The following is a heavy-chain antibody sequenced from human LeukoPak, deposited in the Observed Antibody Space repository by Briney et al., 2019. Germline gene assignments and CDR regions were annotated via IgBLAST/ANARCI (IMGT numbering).Heavy chain of an antibody. CDR1: GGSISSYC. J-gene: IGHJ3*02. CDR2: IHYSGST. D-gene: IGHD2-15*01. V-gene: IGHV4-59*01. Sequence: PSETLSLTCTVSGGSISSYCWSWIRQPPGKGLEWIGYIHYSGSTNYNPSLKSRVTISVDTSKNQFSLKVTSVTAADTAVYYCARDGGIWGQGTMVTVSS. CDR3: ARDGGI.